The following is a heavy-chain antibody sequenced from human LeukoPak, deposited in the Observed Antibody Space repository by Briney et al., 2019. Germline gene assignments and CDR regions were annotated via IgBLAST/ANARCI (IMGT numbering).Heavy chain of an antibody. J-gene: IGHJ3*02. V-gene: IGHV1-69*02. Sequence: SVKVSCKASGGTFSSSTISWVRQAPGQGLEWMGRIIPILGIANYAQKFQGRVTITADKSTSTAYMELSSLRSEDTAVYYCARVSPTIAAAGTWADAFDIWGHGTMVTVSS. CDR1: GGTFSSST. CDR3: ARVSPTIAAAGTWADAFDI. D-gene: IGHD6-13*01. CDR2: IIPILGIA.